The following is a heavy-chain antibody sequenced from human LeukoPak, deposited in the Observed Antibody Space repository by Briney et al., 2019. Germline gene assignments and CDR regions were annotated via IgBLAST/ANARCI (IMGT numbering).Heavy chain of an antibody. CDR2: INRSGST. J-gene: IGHJ3*02. V-gene: IGHV4-34*01. Sequence: SETLSLTCAVYGGSFSGYYWSWIRQPPGKGLEWIGEINRSGSTNYNPSLKSRVTISVDTSKNQFSLKLSSVTAADTAVYYCAREADSSAFDIWGQGTMVTVSS. CDR3: AREADSSAFDI. D-gene: IGHD6-13*01. CDR1: GGSFSGYY.